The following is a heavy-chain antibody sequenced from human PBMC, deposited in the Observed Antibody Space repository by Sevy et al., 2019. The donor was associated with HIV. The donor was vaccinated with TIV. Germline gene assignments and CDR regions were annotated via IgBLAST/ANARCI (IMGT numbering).Heavy chain of an antibody. CDR3: VRGERELRAFDI. Sequence: SETLSLTCAVSGGSISSGGYSWSWIRQPPGKGLEWIGYIYHSGSTYYNPSLKSRVTISVDRSKNQFSLKLSSVTAADTAVYYCVRGERELRAFDIWGQGTMVTVSS. J-gene: IGHJ3*02. CDR1: GGSISSGGYS. D-gene: IGHD3-10*01. CDR2: IYHSGST. V-gene: IGHV4-30-2*01.